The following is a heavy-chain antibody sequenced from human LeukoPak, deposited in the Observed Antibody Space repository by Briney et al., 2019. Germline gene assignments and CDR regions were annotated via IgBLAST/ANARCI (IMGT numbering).Heavy chain of an antibody. V-gene: IGHV3-30*18. J-gene: IGHJ4*02. Sequence: GGSLRLSCAASGFTFSSYGMHWVRQAPGKGLEWVAVISYDGSNKYYADSVKGRFTISRDNPKNTLYLQMNSLRAEDTAVYYCAKLASTSPIDYWGQGTLVTVSS. CDR3: AKLASTSPIDY. CDR2: ISYDGSNK. CDR1: GFTFSSYG. D-gene: IGHD2-2*01.